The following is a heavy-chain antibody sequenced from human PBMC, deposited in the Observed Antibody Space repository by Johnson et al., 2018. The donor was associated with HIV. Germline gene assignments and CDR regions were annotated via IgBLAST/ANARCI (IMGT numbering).Heavy chain of an antibody. Sequence: VQLVESGGDLIQPGGSLRLSCAASGFTFDDYAMHWVRQAPGKGLEWVSGISWNSGSIGYADSVKGRVTISRDNAKNSLYLQMNTLRVEDTAVYYCSRGLWLTPGTVDIWGQGTVVSVSS. CDR1: GFTFDDYA. D-gene: IGHD6-19*01. J-gene: IGHJ3*02. V-gene: IGHV3-9*01. CDR2: ISWNSGSI. CDR3: SRGLWLTPGTVDI.